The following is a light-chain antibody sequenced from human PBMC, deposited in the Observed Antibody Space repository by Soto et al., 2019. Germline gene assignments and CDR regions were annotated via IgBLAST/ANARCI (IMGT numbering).Light chain of an antibody. V-gene: IGKV3-15*01. Sequence: EVVMTQSPATLSVSPGERAMLSCRASQSVSSNLAWYQQKPGQAPRLLIYGASTRATGIPARFSGSGSGTEFTLTISSLQSEDFAVYYCQHYNNWPPYTFGQGTKLEI. CDR2: GAS. CDR1: QSVSSN. CDR3: QHYNNWPPYT. J-gene: IGKJ2*01.